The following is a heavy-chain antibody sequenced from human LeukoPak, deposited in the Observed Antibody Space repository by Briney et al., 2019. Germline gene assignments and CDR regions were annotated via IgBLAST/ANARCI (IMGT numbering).Heavy chain of an antibody. V-gene: IGHV3-72*01. CDR1: GFTFSDHY. Sequence: PGGSLRLSCAASGFTFSDHYMDWVRQAPGKGLEWVGRTRNKANSYTTEYAASVKGRFTISRDDSKNSLYLQMNSLKNEDTAVYYCAREGERITMVRGVITPRGYYYMDVWGKGATVTVSS. D-gene: IGHD3-10*01. CDR2: TRNKANSYTT. J-gene: IGHJ6*03. CDR3: AREGERITMVRGVITPRGYYYMDV.